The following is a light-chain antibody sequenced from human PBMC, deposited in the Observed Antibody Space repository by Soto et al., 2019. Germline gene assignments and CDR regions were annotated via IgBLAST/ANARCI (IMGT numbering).Light chain of an antibody. V-gene: IGKV3-20*01. CDR3: QHLGNSLWA. CDR1: QSVASRN. J-gene: IGKJ1*01. Sequence: EIVLTQSPGTLSLPPGERATLSCRASQSVASRNLAWYQQKAGQAPRLLIYGASSRAMHTPDRFSGSGSGTDFTLTISGLEPEDFAGYYCQHLGNSLWAFGQGTKV. CDR2: GAS.